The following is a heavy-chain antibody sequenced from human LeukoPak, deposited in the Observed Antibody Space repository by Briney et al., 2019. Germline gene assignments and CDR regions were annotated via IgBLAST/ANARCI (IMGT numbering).Heavy chain of an antibody. J-gene: IGHJ4*02. V-gene: IGHV3-9*01. CDR1: GFTFDDYA. CDR2: FSWNSGSI. CDR3: AKDRYSYGRYYFDY. Sequence: GGSLRLSCAASGFTFDDYAMHWVRQAPGKGLEWVSGFSWNSGSIGYADSVKGRFTISRDNAKNSLYLQMNSLRAEDTALYYCAKDRYSYGRYYFDYWGQGTLVTVSS. D-gene: IGHD5-18*01.